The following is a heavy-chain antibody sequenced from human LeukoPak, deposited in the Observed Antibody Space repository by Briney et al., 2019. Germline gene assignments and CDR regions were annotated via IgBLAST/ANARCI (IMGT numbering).Heavy chain of an antibody. CDR2: ISSSSSYI. J-gene: IGHJ6*03. Sequence: GGSLRLSCAASGFTFSNYWMHWVRQAPGKGLVWVSYISSSSSYIYYADSVKGRFTISRDNAKNSLYLQMNSLRAEDTAVYYCARDGVVVVPAAMGYYYFYMDVWGKGTTVTVSS. CDR1: GFTFSNYW. D-gene: IGHD2-2*01. V-gene: IGHV3-21*05. CDR3: ARDGVVVVPAAMGYYYFYMDV.